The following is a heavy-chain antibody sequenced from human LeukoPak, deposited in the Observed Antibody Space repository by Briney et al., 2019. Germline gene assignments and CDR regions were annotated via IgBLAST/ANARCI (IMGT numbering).Heavy chain of an antibody. CDR1: GGTFSSYA. CDR2: IIPILGIA. Sequence: GASVKVSCKASGGTFSSYAISWVRQAPGQGLEWMGRIIPILGIANYAQKFQGRVTITADKSTSTAYMELSSLRSEDTAVYYCARSPHKEHPMGCFDPWGQGTLVTVSS. V-gene: IGHV1-69*04. CDR3: ARSPHKEHPMGCFDP. J-gene: IGHJ5*02. D-gene: IGHD1-26*01.